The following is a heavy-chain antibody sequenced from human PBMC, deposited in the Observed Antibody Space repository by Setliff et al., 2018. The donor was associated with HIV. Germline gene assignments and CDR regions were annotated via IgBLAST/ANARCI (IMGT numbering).Heavy chain of an antibody. CDR1: GFTFSTYA. D-gene: IGHD6-13*01. V-gene: IGHV3-23*01. Sequence: GGSLRLSCAASGFTFSTYAMTWVRQAPGKGLEWVSSISSSGGTTYFADTVKGRFTISRDNSKNTLYLQMDSLRVEDTAVYYCARDGTAAAPTWFDPWGQGTLVTV. J-gene: IGHJ5*02. CDR2: ISSSGGTT. CDR3: ARDGTAAAPTWFDP.